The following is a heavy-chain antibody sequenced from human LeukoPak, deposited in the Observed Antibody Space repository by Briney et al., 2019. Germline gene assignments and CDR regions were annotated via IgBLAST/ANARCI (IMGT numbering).Heavy chain of an antibody. V-gene: IGHV4-39*01. CDR3: ARLPVYSSGWQADF. D-gene: IGHD6-19*01. Sequence: SETLSLTCTVPGGSISSSSYYWGWIRQPPGKGLEWIGMILYSGRTYYNTSLKSRVTMDVDTSKDQFSLKLTSVSAADTAVYYCARLPVYSSGWQADFWGQGTLVTVSS. CDR2: ILYSGRT. J-gene: IGHJ4*02. CDR1: GGSISSSSYY.